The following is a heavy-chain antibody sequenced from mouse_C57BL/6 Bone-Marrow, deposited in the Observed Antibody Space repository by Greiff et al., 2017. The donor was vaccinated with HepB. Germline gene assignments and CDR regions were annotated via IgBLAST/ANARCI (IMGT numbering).Heavy chain of an antibody. J-gene: IGHJ4*01. CDR2: INPYNGDT. D-gene: IGHD1-1*01. Sequence: EVKVEESGPELVKPGDSVKISCKASGYSFTGYFMNWVMQSHGKSLEWIGRINPYNGDTFYNQKFKGKATLTVDKSSSTAHMELRSLTSEDSAVYYCASTTVVGGYYAMGYWGQGTSVTVSS. V-gene: IGHV1-20*01. CDR3: ASTTVVGGYYAMGY. CDR1: GYSFTGYF.